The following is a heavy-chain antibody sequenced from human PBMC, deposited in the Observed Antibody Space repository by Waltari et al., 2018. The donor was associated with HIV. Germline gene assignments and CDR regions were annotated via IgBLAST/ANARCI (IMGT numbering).Heavy chain of an antibody. J-gene: IGHJ3*02. CDR1: GYTFTGYY. V-gene: IGHV1-2*02. D-gene: IGHD3-22*01. CDR3: ARPNYDSSGSDAFDI. CDR2: INPNSGGT. Sequence: QVQLVQSGAEVKKPGASVKVSCKASGYTFTGYYMPWVRQAPGQGLEWMGWINPNSGGTNYAQKFQGRVTMTRDTPISTAYMELSRLRSDDTAVYYCARPNYDSSGSDAFDIWGQGTMVTVSS.